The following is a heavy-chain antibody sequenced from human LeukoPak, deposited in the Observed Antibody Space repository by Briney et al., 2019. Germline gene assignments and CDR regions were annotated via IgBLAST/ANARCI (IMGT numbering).Heavy chain of an antibody. D-gene: IGHD6-6*01. V-gene: IGHV4-39*01. Sequence: PSETLSLTCNVSGGSMRCSSYYWGWIRQPPGKGLEWIGSIYYSGSTYYNPSLKSRVTISVDTSKNQFSLKLSSVTAADTAVYYCARAYSSSLLLPNTSYYYYTYVCGKGTTVTVSS. CDR2: IYYSGST. CDR1: GGSMRCSSYY. J-gene: IGHJ6*03. CDR3: ARAYSSSLLLPNTSYYYYTYV.